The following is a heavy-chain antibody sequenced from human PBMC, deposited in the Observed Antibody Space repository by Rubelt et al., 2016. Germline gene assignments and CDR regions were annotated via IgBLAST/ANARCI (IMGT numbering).Heavy chain of an antibody. Sequence: QVQLQQWGAGLLKPSETLSLTCAVYGGSFSGYYWSWIRQPPGKGLEWIGEINHSGSTNYNPSLKSRVTISVDTSKNQFARKLSSVTAADTAVYYCARAVVVAATHNWYFDLWGRGTLVTVSS. CDR2: INHSGST. J-gene: IGHJ2*01. CDR3: ARAVVVAATHNWYFDL. D-gene: IGHD2-15*01. CDR1: GGSFSGYY. V-gene: IGHV4-34*01.